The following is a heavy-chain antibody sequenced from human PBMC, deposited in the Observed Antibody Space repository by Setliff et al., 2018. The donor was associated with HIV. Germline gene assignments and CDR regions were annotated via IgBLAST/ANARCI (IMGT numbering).Heavy chain of an antibody. V-gene: IGHV4-39*01. Sequence: ETLSLTCAVFGGSFTDIGGSFTDYYWGWIRQPPAKGLEWIGSVYYSGSTYYNPSLKSRLTISVDTSTNKFSLKLSSVTAADTAVYYCARLRGLNLEPFDYWGQGTLVTVSS. J-gene: IGHJ4*02. CDR2: VYYSGST. CDR3: ARLRGLNLEPFDY. D-gene: IGHD1-1*01. CDR1: GGSFTDIGGSFTDYY.